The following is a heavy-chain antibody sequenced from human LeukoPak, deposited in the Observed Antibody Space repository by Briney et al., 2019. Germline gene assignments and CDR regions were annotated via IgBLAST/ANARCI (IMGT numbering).Heavy chain of an antibody. D-gene: IGHD1-1*01. V-gene: IGHV1-18*01. CDR2: ISANNGDT. CDR1: GYTFTSYG. CDR3: ARESHETREDY. Sequence: ASVRVSCKASGYTFTSYGISWVRQAPGQGLEWMGWISANNGDTDYPPKLQDRVTMTTDTYTSTAYMELRSLRSDDTAMYYCARESHETREDYWGQGTLVTVSS. J-gene: IGHJ4*02.